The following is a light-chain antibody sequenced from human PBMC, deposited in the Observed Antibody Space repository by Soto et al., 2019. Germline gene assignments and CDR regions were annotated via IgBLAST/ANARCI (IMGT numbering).Light chain of an antibody. V-gene: IGKV3-11*01. Sequence: EIVLTQSPATLSSFPXXRXXXXCXASQYINTRLAWYQHRPGRAPRLLIYQTSIRAAGIPARFSASGSGTDFTLTISDVQPEDFALYYCHQRQSWPRTFGQGTKVDIK. CDR3: HQRQSWPRT. CDR1: QYINTR. CDR2: QTS. J-gene: IGKJ1*01.